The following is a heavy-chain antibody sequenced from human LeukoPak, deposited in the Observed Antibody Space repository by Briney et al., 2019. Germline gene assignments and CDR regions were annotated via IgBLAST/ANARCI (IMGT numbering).Heavy chain of an antibody. J-gene: IGHJ5*02. CDR1: GYTFTSYY. CDR3: ARGSFVAYRGNWFDP. Sequence: ASVTVSCKASGYTFTSYYMHWVRQAPGQGLEWMGIINPSGGSTSYAQKFQGRVTMTRDTSTSTVYMELSSLRSEDTAVYYCARGSFVAYRGNWFDPWGQGTLVTVSS. V-gene: IGHV1-46*01. D-gene: IGHD1-26*01. CDR2: INPSGGST.